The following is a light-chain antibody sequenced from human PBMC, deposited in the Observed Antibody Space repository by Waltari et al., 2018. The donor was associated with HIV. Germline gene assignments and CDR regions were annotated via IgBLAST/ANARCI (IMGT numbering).Light chain of an antibody. CDR2: GVN. J-gene: IGLJ2*01. CDR3: SSYAGSNNVV. V-gene: IGLV2-8*01. CDR1: RSDVVGYNY. Sequence: QSALPQTPSASGSPGQSVTIPCPGTRSDVVGYNYVSWYQQHPGKAPKLMIYGVNKRPSGVPDRFSGSKSGNTASLTVSGLQAEDEAEYYCSSYAGSNNVVFGGGTKLTVL.